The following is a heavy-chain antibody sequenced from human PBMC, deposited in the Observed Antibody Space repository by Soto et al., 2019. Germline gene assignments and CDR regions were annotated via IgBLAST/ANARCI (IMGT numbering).Heavy chain of an antibody. J-gene: IGHJ6*02. CDR1: VYSFTCYW. CDR2: IYPGDSDT. D-gene: IGHD6-13*01. CDR3: ARTAAAGKYYYGVDV. V-gene: IGHV5-51*01. Sequence: GESLKISCKGSVYSFTCYWIGWVRQMPGKGLEWMGIIYPGDSDTRYSPSFQGQVTISADKSISTAYLQWSSLKASDTAMYYCARTAAAGKYYYGVDVWGQGTTVTVSS.